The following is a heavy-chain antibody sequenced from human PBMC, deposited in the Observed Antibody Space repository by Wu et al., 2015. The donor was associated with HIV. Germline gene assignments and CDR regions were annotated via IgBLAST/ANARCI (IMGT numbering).Heavy chain of an antibody. V-gene: IGHV1-18*01. Sequence: QVQLVQSGAEVKKPGASVKVSCKASGYTFTSYGISWVRQAPGQGLEWMGWISAYNGETHSAQSLQGRPTMTTDTSTSTAYLELRSLTSDDTAIYYCARVKGFIKGPSDVWGQGTLVTVSS. CDR2: ISAYNGET. CDR3: ARVKGFIKGPSDV. D-gene: IGHD3-10*01. J-gene: IGHJ3*01. CDR1: GYTFTSYG.